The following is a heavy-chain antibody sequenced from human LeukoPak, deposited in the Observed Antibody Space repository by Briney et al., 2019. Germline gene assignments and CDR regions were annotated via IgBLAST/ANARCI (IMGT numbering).Heavy chain of an antibody. D-gene: IGHD3-10*01. CDR3: AREDYYGSGPYYYYGMDV. V-gene: IGHV3-7*03. CDR2: IKQDGSEK. J-gene: IGHJ6*02. Sequence: GGSLRLSCAASGFTFSSYWVSWVRQAPGKGLEWVANIKQDGSEKYYVDSVKGRFTISRDNAKNSLYLQMNSLRAEDTAVYYCAREDYYGSGPYYYYGMDVWGQGTTVTVSS. CDR1: GFTFSSYW.